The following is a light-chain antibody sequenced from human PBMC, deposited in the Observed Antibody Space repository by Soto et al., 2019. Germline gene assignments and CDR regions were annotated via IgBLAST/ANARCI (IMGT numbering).Light chain of an antibody. CDR3: QQYASSPWT. CDR1: QTVSSNY. J-gene: IGKJ1*01. CDR2: AAS. V-gene: IGKV3-20*01. Sequence: EILLTQSPYTLSFSPGERATLSCRASQTVSSNYLAWFQQKGGQAPRLLIYAASSRPTGIPDRFSGTGSGTDFTLTISGLEPGDFAVYFCQQYASSPWTFGQGTKVDI.